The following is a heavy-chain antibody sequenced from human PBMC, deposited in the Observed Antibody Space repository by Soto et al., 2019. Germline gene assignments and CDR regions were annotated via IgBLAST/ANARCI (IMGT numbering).Heavy chain of an antibody. CDR1: GGTFSGYA. J-gene: IGHJ3*02. D-gene: IGHD3-22*01. CDR2: IIPIFGTA. V-gene: IGHV1-69*13. Sequence: GAPVKVSCKASGGTFSGYAISWVRQSPGQGLEWMGGIIPIFGTANYAQKFQGRVTITADESTSTAYMELSSLRSEDTAVYYCARSVGHSYDSSGSPTDAFEIWGQGTMVTVSS. CDR3: ARSVGHSYDSSGSPTDAFEI.